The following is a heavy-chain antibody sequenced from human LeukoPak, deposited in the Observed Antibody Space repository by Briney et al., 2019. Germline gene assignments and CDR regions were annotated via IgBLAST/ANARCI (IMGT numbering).Heavy chain of an antibody. D-gene: IGHD3-3*01. V-gene: IGHV4-59*01. Sequence: SETLSLTCTVSGGSISSYYWSWIRQPPGKGLEWIGYIYYSGSTNYNPSLKSRVTISVDTSKNQFSLKLSSVTAADTAVYYCARLYDFWSGTDHWGQGTLVIVSS. J-gene: IGHJ5*02. CDR1: GGSISSYY. CDR2: IYYSGST. CDR3: ARLYDFWSGTDH.